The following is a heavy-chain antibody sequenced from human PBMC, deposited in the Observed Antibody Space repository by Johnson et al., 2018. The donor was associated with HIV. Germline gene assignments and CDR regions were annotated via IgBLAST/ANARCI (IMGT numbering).Heavy chain of an antibody. CDR1: GFTFSSYV. CDR3: ARDHNYYGSGSYSDGFDI. J-gene: IGHJ3*02. Sequence: VQVVESGGGVVQPGRSLRLSCAASGFTFSSYVMHWVRQAPGKGLEWVSGINWNGGSTGYADSVKGRFTISRDNAKNSLYLQMNSLRAEDPALHYCARDHNYYGSGSYSDGFDIWGQGTMVTVSA. V-gene: IGHV3-20*04. CDR2: INWNGGST. D-gene: IGHD3-10*01.